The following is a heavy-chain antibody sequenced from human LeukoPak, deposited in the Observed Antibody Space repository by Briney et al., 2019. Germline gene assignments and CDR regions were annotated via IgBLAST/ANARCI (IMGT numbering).Heavy chain of an antibody. CDR3: ARTRYYYNSRSYGAPYYFDY. J-gene: IGHJ4*02. D-gene: IGHD3-10*01. V-gene: IGHV4-39*01. Sequence: PSETLSLTCAVSGGSISSSSYYWGWIRQPPGKGLEWIGSIYYSGSTYYNPSLKSRVTISVDTSKNQFSLKLSSVTAADTAVYYCARTRYYYNSRSYGAPYYFDYWGQGTLVTVSS. CDR2: IYYSGST. CDR1: GGSISSSSYY.